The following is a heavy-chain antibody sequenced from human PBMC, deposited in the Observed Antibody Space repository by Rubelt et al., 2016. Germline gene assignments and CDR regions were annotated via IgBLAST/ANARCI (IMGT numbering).Heavy chain of an antibody. CDR2: IYYSGST. V-gene: IGHV4-59*05. CDR3: ARVPSSICAFDI. D-gene: IGHD5/OR15-5a*01. Sequence: QVQLQESGPGLVKPSETLSLTCTVSGGSISSYYWSWIRQPPGQGLEWIGSIYYSGSTYYNPSLKSRVTISVDTSKNQFSLKLSPVTTAVTSVYYCARVPSSICAFDIWGQGTMVTVSS. J-gene: IGHJ3*02. CDR1: GGSISSYY.